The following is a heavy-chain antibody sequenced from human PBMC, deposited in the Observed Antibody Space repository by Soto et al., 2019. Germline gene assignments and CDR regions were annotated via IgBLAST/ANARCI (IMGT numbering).Heavy chain of an antibody. CDR3: ARESNYYGSGSYYLAYYYYMDV. D-gene: IGHD3-10*01. CDR2: ISAYNGNT. J-gene: IGHJ6*03. Sequence: ASVKVSCKASGYTITSYGISWVRQAPGQGLEWMGWISAYNGNTNYAQKLQGRVTMTTDTSTSTAYMELRSLRSDDTAVYYCARESNYYGSGSYYLAYYYYMDVWGKGTTVTVSS. CDR1: GYTITSYG. V-gene: IGHV1-18*01.